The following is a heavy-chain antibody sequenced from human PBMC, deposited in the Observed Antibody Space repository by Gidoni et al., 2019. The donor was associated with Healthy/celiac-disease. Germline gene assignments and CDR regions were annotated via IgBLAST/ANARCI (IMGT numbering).Heavy chain of an antibody. D-gene: IGHD3-10*01. V-gene: IGHV2-70*15. J-gene: IGHJ4*02. CDR3: ARCKYGSLNY. CDR2: IDWDDDK. Sequence: QVTSRSSGPALVTPTQTLTLTCTFSGFSLRTSGLCVRWIRQPPGEALEWLARIDWDDDKYYSTSLKTRLTISKDTSKNQVVLTLANMDPVDTATYYCARCKYGSLNYWGQGTLVTVSS. CDR1: GFSLRTSGLC.